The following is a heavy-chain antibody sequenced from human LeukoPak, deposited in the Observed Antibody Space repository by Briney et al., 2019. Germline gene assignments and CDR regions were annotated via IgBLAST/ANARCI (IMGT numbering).Heavy chain of an antibody. CDR3: ARDALSYDYSWGSYRHLGIDP. J-gene: IGHJ5*02. D-gene: IGHD3-16*02. V-gene: IGHV1-46*01. Sequence: ASVKVSCKASGYTFTTYYMPWVRQAPGQGLEWMAIINPSGGTTDYAQKFHGRITVTRDTSTSTVYMELTSLTSEDTAVYYCARDALSYDYSWGSYRHLGIDPWGQGTLVTVSS. CDR1: GYTFTTYY. CDR2: INPSGGTT.